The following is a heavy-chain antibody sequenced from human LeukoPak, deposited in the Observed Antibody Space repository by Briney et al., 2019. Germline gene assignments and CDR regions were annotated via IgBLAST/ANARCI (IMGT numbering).Heavy chain of an antibody. D-gene: IGHD2-15*01. CDR1: GGSFSGYY. CDR2: INHSGST. CDR3: ARRAHGWFRYYFDY. V-gene: IGHV4-34*01. Sequence: SETLSLTCAVYGGSFSGYYWSWLRQPPGKGLEWIGEINHSGSTNYNPSLKSRVTISVDTSKNQFSLKLSSVTAADTAVYYCARRAHGWFRYYFDYWGQGTLVTVSS. J-gene: IGHJ4*02.